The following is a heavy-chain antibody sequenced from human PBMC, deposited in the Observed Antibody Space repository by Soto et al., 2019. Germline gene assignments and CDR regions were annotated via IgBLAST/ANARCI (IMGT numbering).Heavy chain of an antibody. V-gene: IGHV3-30*18. CDR1: GFTFSTYG. CDR2: LSYDGSNK. J-gene: IGHJ6*02. D-gene: IGHD3-10*01. Sequence: GGSLRLSCAASGFTFSTYGMHWVRQSPGKGLEWVAVLSYDGSNKYYADSVKGRFTISRDNSKNTLYLQMNSLRAEDTAVYYCAKDVGSFSNYYGMDVWGQGTTVTVSS. CDR3: AKDVGSFSNYYGMDV.